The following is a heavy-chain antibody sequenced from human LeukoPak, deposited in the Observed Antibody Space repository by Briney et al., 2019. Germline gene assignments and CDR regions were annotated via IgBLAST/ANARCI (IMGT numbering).Heavy chain of an antibody. CDR3: TREKLGRFDY. CDR1: GFTFSSYW. Sequence: GGSLRLSCAASGFTFSSYWMSWVRQAPGKGREWVANIKHDGSEKSYVDSVKGRFTISRDNAKNSLYLQMNSLRADDTAVYYCTREKLGRFDYWGQGTLVTVSS. V-gene: IGHV3-7*01. D-gene: IGHD1-26*01. CDR2: IKHDGSEK. J-gene: IGHJ4*02.